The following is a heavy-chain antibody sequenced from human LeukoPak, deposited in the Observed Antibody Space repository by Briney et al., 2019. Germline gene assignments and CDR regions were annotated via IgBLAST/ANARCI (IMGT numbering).Heavy chain of an antibody. CDR1: RFTFSNYW. CDR2: IKRDGSEK. Sequence: GGSLRLSCAASRFTFSNYWMSWVRQAPGKGLEWVANIKRDGSEKYYVDSVKGRFTISRDNAKNSLYLQMNSLRAEDTAVYYCARGRKIYSNSDFDYWGQGTLVTVSS. D-gene: IGHD4-11*01. J-gene: IGHJ4*02. CDR3: ARGRKIYSNSDFDY. V-gene: IGHV3-7*01.